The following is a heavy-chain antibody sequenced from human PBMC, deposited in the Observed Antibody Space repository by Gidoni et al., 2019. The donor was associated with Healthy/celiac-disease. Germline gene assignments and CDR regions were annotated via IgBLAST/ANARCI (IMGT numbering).Heavy chain of an antibody. V-gene: IGHV2-5*01. D-gene: IGHD2-15*01. J-gene: IGHJ6*02. CDR3: AHKYCSGGSCYSFPDYYYGMDV. Sequence: QITLTESGHTLVKPTQTLTLTCTFSGFSLSTSGVGVGWIRQPPGKALEWLALIYWNDDKRYSPSRKSRLTITKDTSKNQVVLTMTNMDPVDTATYYCAHKYCSGGSCYSFPDYYYGMDVWGQGTTVTVSS. CDR1: GFSLSTSGVG. CDR2: IYWNDDK.